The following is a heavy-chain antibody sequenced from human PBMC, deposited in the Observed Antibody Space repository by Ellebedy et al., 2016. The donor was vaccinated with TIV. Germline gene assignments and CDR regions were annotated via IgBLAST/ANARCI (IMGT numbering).Heavy chain of an antibody. D-gene: IGHD3-22*01. CDR3: ARGQDSSGYFPFDL. V-gene: IGHV3-74*01. Sequence: GESLKISCAASGFTFSNFWMHWVRQAPGKGLVWVSRIINDGTSTNYADSVKGRFTISRDNAKNSLYLQMNNLRTEDSGVYYCARGQDSSGYFPFDLWGQGILVTVSS. J-gene: IGHJ5*02. CDR2: IINDGTST. CDR1: GFTFSNFW.